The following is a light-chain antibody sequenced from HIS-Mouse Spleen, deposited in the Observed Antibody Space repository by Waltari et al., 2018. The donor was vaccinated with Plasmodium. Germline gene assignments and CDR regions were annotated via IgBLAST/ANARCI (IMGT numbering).Light chain of an antibody. CDR1: QRVSSSY. J-gene: IGKJ2*01. CDR3: QQYGSSPYT. Sequence: IVLTPSPGPLSSSPGERATPFCRASQRVSSSYLAWYQQKPGQAPRLLIYGASSRATGIPDRFSGSGSGTDFTLTISRLEPEDFAVYYCQQYGSSPYTFGQGTKLEIK. CDR2: GAS. V-gene: IGKV3-20*01.